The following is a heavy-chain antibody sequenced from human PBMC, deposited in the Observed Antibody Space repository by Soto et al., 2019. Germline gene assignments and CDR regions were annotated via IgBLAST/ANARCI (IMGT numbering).Heavy chain of an antibody. CDR1: GFTFSPYT. CDR3: ARGGGFCGADCYKGGIDY. V-gene: IGHV3-30-3*01. CDR2: ISYDGSDK. Sequence: GGSLRLSCAASGFTFSPYTMHWVRQTPGKGLEWVAVISYDGSDKYYADSVRGRFTISRDNSKNTLFLQMNSLRVEDTAPYYCARGGGFCGADCYKGGIDYWGQGALVTVSS. J-gene: IGHJ4*02. D-gene: IGHD2-21*02.